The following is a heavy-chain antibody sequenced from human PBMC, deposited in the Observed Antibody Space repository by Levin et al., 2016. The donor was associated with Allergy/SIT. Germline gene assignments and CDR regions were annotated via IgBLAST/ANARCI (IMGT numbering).Heavy chain of an antibody. CDR1: GYTFIDSY. V-gene: IGHV1-2*02. Sequence: ASVKVSCKASGYTFIDSYIYWVRQAPGQGLEWMGWINPKSGGAQYAQQFQDRVTMTRDRSINTVFMELTSLTSDDTAVYYCARVQWLATIQSDYWGQGTLVTVSS. J-gene: IGHJ4*02. CDR3: ARVQWLATIQSDY. CDR2: INPKSGGA. D-gene: IGHD6-19*01.